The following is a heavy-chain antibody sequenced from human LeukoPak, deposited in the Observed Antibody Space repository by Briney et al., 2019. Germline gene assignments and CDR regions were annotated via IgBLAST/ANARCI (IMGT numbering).Heavy chain of an antibody. Sequence: GGSLRLSCAASGFTFSSYSMNWVRQAPGKGLEWVSSISSSSSYIYYADSVKGRFTISRDNAKNSLYLQMNSLRPEDTALYYCAKGNSGLGDFDYWGQGTLVTVSS. CDR3: AKGNSGLGDFDY. CDR2: ISSSSSYI. V-gene: IGHV3-21*01. J-gene: IGHJ4*02. D-gene: IGHD2-21*01. CDR1: GFTFSSYS.